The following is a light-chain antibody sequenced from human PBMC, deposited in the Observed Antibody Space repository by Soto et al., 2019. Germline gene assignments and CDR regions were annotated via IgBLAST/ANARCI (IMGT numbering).Light chain of an antibody. CDR1: SSDVGGYNY. CDR3: SSYTTSNTRQIV. J-gene: IGLJ1*01. V-gene: IGLV2-14*03. Sequence: SALTQPASVSGSPGQSITISCTGTSSDVGGYNYVSWYQHHPGKAPKLMIYDVSNRPSGASNRFSGSKSGNTASLTISGLQPEEEADYYCSSYTTSNTRQIVFGTGTKVTV. CDR2: DVS.